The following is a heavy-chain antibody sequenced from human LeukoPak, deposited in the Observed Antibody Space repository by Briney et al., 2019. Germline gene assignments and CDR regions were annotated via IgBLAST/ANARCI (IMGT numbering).Heavy chain of an antibody. CDR2: ISSSSSYI. V-gene: IGHV3-21*04. D-gene: IGHD5-18*01. J-gene: IGHJ4*02. CDR1: GFTFSSYS. Sequence: GGSLRLSCAASGFTFSSYSMNWVRQAPGKGLEWVSSISSSSSYIYYADSVKGRFTISRDNAKNSLYLQMNSLRADDTAVYYCARTRREEGYGYYFDYWGQGTLVTVSS. CDR3: ARTRREEGYGYYFDY.